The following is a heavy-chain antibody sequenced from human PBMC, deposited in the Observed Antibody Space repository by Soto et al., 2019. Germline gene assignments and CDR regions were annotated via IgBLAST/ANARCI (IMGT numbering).Heavy chain of an antibody. V-gene: IGHV4-59*08. J-gene: IGHJ5*02. CDR1: GGSISSYY. CDR2: IYYSRST. D-gene: IGHD3-22*01. Sequence: QVQLQESGPGLVKPSETLSLTCTVSGGSISSYYWSWIRQPPGKGLEWIGYIYYSRSTNYNPSLKSRVTISVDTSKNQFSLKLSSVTAADTAVYYCARLTISGYNNWFDPWGQGTLVTVSS. CDR3: ARLTISGYNNWFDP.